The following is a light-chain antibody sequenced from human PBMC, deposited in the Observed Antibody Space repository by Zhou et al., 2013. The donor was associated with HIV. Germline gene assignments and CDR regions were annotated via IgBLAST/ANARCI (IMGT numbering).Light chain of an antibody. CDR2: GAT. V-gene: IGKV1-12*01. CDR3: QQSYSSPPT. J-gene: IGKJ4*01. CDR1: RGITTS. Sequence: DIQMTQSPSSVSASIGDRVTISCRASRGITTSLAWFQLKPGKSPSLLIYGATNLQRGVPSRFSGSGSGTEFTLTISSLQPEDFATYFCQQSYSSPPTFGGGTKVE.